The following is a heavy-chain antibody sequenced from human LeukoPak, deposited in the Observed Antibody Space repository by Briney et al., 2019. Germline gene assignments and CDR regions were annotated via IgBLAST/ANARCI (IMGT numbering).Heavy chain of an antibody. CDR3: ARHWYSTFVWFDP. CDR2: IYYSGST. V-gene: IGHV4-39*01. J-gene: IGHJ5*02. CDR1: GGSISSSSYY. D-gene: IGHD3-16*01. Sequence: SEILSLTCTVSGGSISSSSYYWGWLRQPPGKGLEWIGSIYYSGSTYYNPSLKSRVTISVDTSKNQFSLKLSSVTAADTAVYYCARHWYSTFVWFDPWGQGTLVTVSS.